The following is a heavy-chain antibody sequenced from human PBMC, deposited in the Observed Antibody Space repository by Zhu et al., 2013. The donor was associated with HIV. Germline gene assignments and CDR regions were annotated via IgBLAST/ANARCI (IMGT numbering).Heavy chain of an antibody. Sequence: QVQLQESGPGLVKPSETLSLTCAVSGYSISSGYYWGWIRQPPGKGLEWIGSIYHSGSTYYNPSLKSRVTISVDTSKNQFSLKLSSVTAADTAVYYCASGPSVGGYFDWLPADYWGQGTLVTVSS. CDR3: ASGPSVGGYFDWLPADY. CDR2: IYHSGST. CDR1: GYSISSGYY. J-gene: IGHJ4*02. V-gene: IGHV4-38-2*01. D-gene: IGHD3-9*01.